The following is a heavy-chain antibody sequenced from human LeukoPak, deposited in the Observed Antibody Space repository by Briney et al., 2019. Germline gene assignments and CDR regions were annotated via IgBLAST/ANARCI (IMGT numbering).Heavy chain of an antibody. J-gene: IGHJ5*02. Sequence: PSETLSLTCAVYGGSFSGYYWNWVRQPPGKGLEWVGETDHGGSAKYNPSLKSRVTISVDTSKNQFSLKLSSVTAADTAVYYCARFTLHGSGSYYKARNWFDPWGQGTLVTVSS. CDR2: TDHGGSA. D-gene: IGHD3-10*01. CDR1: GGSFSGYY. V-gene: IGHV4-34*01. CDR3: ARFTLHGSGSYYKARNWFDP.